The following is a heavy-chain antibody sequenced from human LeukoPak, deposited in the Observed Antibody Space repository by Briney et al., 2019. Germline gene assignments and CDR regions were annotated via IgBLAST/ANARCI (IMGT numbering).Heavy chain of an antibody. CDR3: ARHHWRSAYFDY. CDR2: IHYSGTT. D-gene: IGHD1-1*01. V-gene: IGHV4-59*08. J-gene: IGHJ4*02. CDR1: GGSSSNYY. Sequence: KPSETLSLTCTVSGGSSSNYYWSWLRQSPGKGLEWIGYIHYSGTTNYNPSLSSRVTISVDTSKNQFSLKVSSVTAADTAVYYCARHHWRSAYFDYWGQGTLVTVSS.